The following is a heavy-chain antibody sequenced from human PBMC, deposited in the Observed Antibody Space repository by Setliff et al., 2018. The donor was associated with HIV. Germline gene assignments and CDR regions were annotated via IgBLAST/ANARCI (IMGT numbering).Heavy chain of an antibody. V-gene: IGHV3-74*01. CDR3: AREGPPVDVAGRYLQH. Sequence: GGSLRLSCAVSGFTFSNYWMHWVRQVPGKGLEWVSRIKTDSSSTDYADSVKGRFTISRDNGRNTLYLQMNSLRDEDSAVYHCAREGPPVDVAGRYLQHWGRGTLVTVPQ. CDR2: IKTDSSST. J-gene: IGHJ1*01. CDR1: GFTFSNYW. D-gene: IGHD2-15*01.